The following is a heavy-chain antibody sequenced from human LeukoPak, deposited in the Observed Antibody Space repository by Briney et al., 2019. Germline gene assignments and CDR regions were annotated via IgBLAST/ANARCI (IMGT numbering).Heavy chain of an antibody. Sequence: SETLSLTCAVSGYSISSGYYWGWIRQPPGKGLEWIGSIYHSGSTYYNPSLKSRVTISVDTSKNQFSLKVSSVTAADTAVYYCARVPPTVTAGRYYYCYMDVWGKGTTVTVSS. J-gene: IGHJ6*03. CDR1: GYSISSGYY. V-gene: IGHV4-38-2*01. D-gene: IGHD4-17*01. CDR3: ARVPPTVTAGRYYYCYMDV. CDR2: IYHSGST.